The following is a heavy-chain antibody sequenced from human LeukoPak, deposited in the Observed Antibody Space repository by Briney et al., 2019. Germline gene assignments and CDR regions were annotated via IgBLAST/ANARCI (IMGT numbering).Heavy chain of an antibody. CDR1: GVAASVDH. CDR2: ISTTGTTI. CDR3: ARVWQDYSGVDY. Sequence: GVAASVDHRGWRRHTKKKGLEWISYISTTGTTIHYADSVKGRFAISRDNAKSSLYLQMNSLRDEDTAVYYCARVWQDYSGVDYWGQGTLVTVSS. J-gene: IGHJ4*02. V-gene: IGHV3-11*04. D-gene: IGHD2-21*01.